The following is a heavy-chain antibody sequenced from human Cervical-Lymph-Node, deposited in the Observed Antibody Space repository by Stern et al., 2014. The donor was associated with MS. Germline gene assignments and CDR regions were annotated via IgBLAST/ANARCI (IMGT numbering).Heavy chain of an antibody. V-gene: IGHV3-30-3*01. J-gene: IGHJ4*02. D-gene: IGHD2-15*01. CDR1: GFIFSNYA. Sequence: QGQLVESGGGVVQPGRSLRLSCAASGFIFSNYAMHWVRQAPGKGLDWVAFVSNEGSKQFYADSVKGRFTISRDNANNTLYLQMNSLRPEDTAVYYCGRDTCRGGGCYFRYWGQGILITVSS. CDR3: GRDTCRGGGCYFRY. CDR2: VSNEGSKQ.